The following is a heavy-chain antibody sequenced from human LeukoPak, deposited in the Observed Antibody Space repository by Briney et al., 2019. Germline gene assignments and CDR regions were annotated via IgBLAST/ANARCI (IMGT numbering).Heavy chain of an antibody. Sequence: GGSLRLSCAASGFTFSSYEMNWVRQAPGKGLEWVSYISNSGSTIYYADSVKGRFTISRDNAKNSLYLQMNSLRAEGTAVYYCARHLSYYDSSGYHDASDIWGQGTMVTVSS. J-gene: IGHJ3*02. D-gene: IGHD3-22*01. V-gene: IGHV3-48*03. CDR1: GFTFSSYE. CDR3: ARHLSYYDSSGYHDASDI. CDR2: ISNSGSTI.